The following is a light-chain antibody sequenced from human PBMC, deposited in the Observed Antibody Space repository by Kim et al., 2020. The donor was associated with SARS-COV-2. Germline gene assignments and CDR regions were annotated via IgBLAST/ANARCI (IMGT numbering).Light chain of an antibody. CDR3: QQSYRTWT. CDR1: QSINNY. Sequence: DIQMTQSPSSLSASVGDRVTITCRASQSINNYLNWYQQKPGKAPKVLIYAASSLQSGVPSRFSGSGSGTDFTLTISSLQPEDFATYYCQQSYRTWTFGQGTKVDIK. CDR2: AAS. J-gene: IGKJ1*01. V-gene: IGKV1-39*01.